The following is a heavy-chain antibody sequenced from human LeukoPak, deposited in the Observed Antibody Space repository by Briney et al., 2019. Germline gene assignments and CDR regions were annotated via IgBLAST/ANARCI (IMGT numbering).Heavy chain of an antibody. CDR3: AKGSPFDY. CDR2: IYHSGST. V-gene: IGHV4-34*01. Sequence: SETLSLTCAVYGGSFSGYYWSWIRQPPGKGLEWIGEIYHSGSTNYNPSLKSRVTISVDTSKNQFSLKLSSVTAADTAVYYCAKGSPFDYWGQGTLVTVSS. J-gene: IGHJ4*02. CDR1: GGSFSGYY.